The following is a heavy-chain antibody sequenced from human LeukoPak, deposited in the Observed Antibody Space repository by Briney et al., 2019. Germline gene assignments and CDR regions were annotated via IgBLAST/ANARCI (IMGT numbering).Heavy chain of an antibody. J-gene: IGHJ4*02. CDR3: AKLERTPAVPW. D-gene: IGHD1-1*01. CDR2: ISGSGGST. CDR1: RFIFNIYA. Sequence: GGSLRLSCAASRFIFNIYAMSWVRQAPGKGLEWVSAISGSGGSTYYADSVKGRFTISRDNSKNTLYLQMNSLRAEDTAVYYCAKLERTPAVPWWGQGTLVTVSS. V-gene: IGHV3-23*01.